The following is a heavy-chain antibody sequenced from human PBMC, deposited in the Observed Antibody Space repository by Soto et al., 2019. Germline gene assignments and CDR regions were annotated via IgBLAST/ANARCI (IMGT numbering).Heavy chain of an antibody. D-gene: IGHD3-3*01. J-gene: IGHJ5*02. CDR2: IYYSGST. CDR1: GGSISSGGYY. CDR3: ARDRYYDFWSGFLYNWFDP. Sequence: TLSLTCTVSGGSISSGGYYWSWIRQHPGKGLEWIGYIYYSGSTYYNPSLKSRVTISVDTSKNQFSLKLSSVTAADTAVYYCARDRYYDFWSGFLYNWFDPWGQGTLVTVSS. V-gene: IGHV4-31*03.